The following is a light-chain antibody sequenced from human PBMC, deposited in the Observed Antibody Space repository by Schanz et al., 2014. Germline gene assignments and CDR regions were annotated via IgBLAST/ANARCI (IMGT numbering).Light chain of an antibody. CDR2: EAN. CDR1: SSDVGSYGF. Sequence: QSALTQPASVSGSPGQSITISCTGTSSDVGSYGFVSWYQHYPGKAPKVIIYEANKRPSGVSNRFSASKSGYTASLTISGLQAEDEADYYCCSYTSSSTWVFGGGTKLTVL. V-gene: IGLV2-14*02. J-gene: IGLJ3*02. CDR3: CSYTSSSTWV.